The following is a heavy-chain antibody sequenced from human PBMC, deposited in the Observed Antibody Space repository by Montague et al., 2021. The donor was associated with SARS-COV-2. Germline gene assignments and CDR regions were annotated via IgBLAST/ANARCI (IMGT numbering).Heavy chain of an antibody. CDR2: IYVTGST. CDR1: GGAINSGDFY. D-gene: IGHD2-21*01. J-gene: IGHJ4*02. CDR3: VGDAYNPLDGN. Sequence: TLSLTCTVSGGAINSGDFYWSWVRQPAGKGLEWIGRIYVTGSTRYSPSLESRLTMSIGTAKDQFSLKLSSVTAADTGVYYCVGDAYNPLDGNWGQGTLVTVSS. V-gene: IGHV4-61*02.